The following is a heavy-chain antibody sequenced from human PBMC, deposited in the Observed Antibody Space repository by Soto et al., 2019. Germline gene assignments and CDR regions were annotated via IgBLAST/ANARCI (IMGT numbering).Heavy chain of an antibody. D-gene: IGHD3-3*01. J-gene: IGHJ3*01. CDR3: ASETSVNAFEV. CDR1: GYTFTS. Sequence: QLQLVQSGAEVKKPGASVKVSCKASGYTFTSFSWVRQAPGQGLEWMGWIGAYNGNTNYAQKLQGRVTMTTDTSTSTAYMELRSLRSDDTAVYYCASETSVNAFEVWGQGTMVTVSS. V-gene: IGHV1-18*01. CDR2: IGAYNGNT.